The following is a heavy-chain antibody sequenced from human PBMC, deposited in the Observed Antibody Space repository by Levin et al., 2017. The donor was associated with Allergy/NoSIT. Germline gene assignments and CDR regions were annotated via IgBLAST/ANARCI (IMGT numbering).Heavy chain of an antibody. D-gene: IGHD1-14*01. V-gene: IGHV4-34*01. CDR3: ARQETGDFYFDS. CDR1: GGPLSGYF. J-gene: IGHJ4*02. Sequence: AGGSLILSCAVYGGPLSGYFWTWIRQSPNKGLEWIGEVNQFGATNYNPSLESRLTISIDTSKNQFFLTLRSLTAADTAVYYCARQETGDFYFDSWGLGTLVTVSS. CDR2: VNQFGAT.